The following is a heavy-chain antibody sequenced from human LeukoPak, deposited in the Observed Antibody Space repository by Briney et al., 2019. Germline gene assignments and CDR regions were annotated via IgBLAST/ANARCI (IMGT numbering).Heavy chain of an antibody. J-gene: IGHJ4*02. CDR1: GGSISSYY. D-gene: IGHD5-18*01. CDR3: ARRAPYSYEWSTHDY. V-gene: IGHV4-59*08. Sequence: SETLSLTCTVSGGSISSYYWSWIRQPPGKELEWIGYFHYSGSTNYNPSLKSRVTISVDTSKNQFSLKLSSVTAADTAVYYCARRAPYSYEWSTHDYWGQGTLVTVSS. CDR2: FHYSGST.